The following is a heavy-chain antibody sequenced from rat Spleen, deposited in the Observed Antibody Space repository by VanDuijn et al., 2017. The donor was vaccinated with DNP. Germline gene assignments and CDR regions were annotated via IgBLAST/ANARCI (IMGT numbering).Heavy chain of an antibody. CDR2: ISPSGGNT. CDR3: ATYYGFNSYFFDY. V-gene: IGHV5-19*01. J-gene: IGHJ2*01. D-gene: IGHD1-6*01. Sequence: EVQLVESGGGLVQPGRSLKLSCAASGFTFSNFVMYWIRQAPAKGLEWVASISPSGGNTYYRNSVKGRFTISRDNAKSTLYLQMDSLRSEDTATYFCATYYGFNSYFFDYWGQGVMVTVSS. CDR1: GFTFSNFV.